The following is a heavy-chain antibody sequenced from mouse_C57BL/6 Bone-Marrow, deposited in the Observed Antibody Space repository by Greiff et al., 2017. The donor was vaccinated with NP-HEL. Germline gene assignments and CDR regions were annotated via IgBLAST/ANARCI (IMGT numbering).Heavy chain of an antibody. D-gene: IGHD2-10*01. J-gene: IGHJ4*01. V-gene: IGHV1-59*01. CDR1: GYTFTSYW. CDR2: IDPSDSYT. CDR3: ASPYYLYYAMDY. Sequence: QVQLQQPGAEPVRPGTSVKLSCKASGYTFTSYWMHWVKQRPGQGLEWIGVIDPSDSYTNYNQKFKGKATLTVDTSSSTAYMQLSSLTSEDSAVYYCASPYYLYYAMDYWGQGTSVTVSS.